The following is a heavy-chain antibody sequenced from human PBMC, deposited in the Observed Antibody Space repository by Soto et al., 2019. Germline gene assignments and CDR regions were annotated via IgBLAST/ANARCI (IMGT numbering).Heavy chain of an antibody. CDR3: ARRRRTAAKYGMDV. D-gene: IGHD5-18*01. J-gene: IGHJ6*02. Sequence: QVQLQESGPGLVKPSGTLSLTCAVSGGSISSSNWWSWVRQPPGKGLEWIGEIYHSGSTNYNPSLKSRVTISGNKSKCQSSLKPSSVTAADTAVYYCARRRRTAAKYGMDVWGQGTTVTVSS. CDR1: GGSISSSNW. V-gene: IGHV4-4*02. CDR2: IYHSGST.